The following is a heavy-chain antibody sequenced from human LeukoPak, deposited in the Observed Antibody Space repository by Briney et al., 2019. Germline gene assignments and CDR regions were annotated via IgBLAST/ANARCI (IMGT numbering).Heavy chain of an antibody. CDR2: IYYSGST. D-gene: IGHD1-26*01. V-gene: IGHV4-59*01. CDR1: GGSISSYY. CDR3: ARSGTYEDDYFYTLDV. J-gene: IGHJ6*02. Sequence: SETLSLTCTVSGGSISSYYWSWIRQPPGKGLEWIGYIYYSGSTNYNPSLKSRVTISVDTSKNQFSLKLSSVTAADTAVYYCARSGTYEDDYFYTLDVWGHGTTVTVSS.